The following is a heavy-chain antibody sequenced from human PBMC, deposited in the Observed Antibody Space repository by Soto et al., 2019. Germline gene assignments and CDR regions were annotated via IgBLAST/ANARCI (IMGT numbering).Heavy chain of an antibody. J-gene: IGHJ6*02. CDR1: GFTFTSSA. CDR3: AAEETDARGMDV. V-gene: IGHV1-58*01. CDR2: IVVGSGNT. Sequence: GSRVKVSCKASGFTFTSSAVPGVQQARGQRPEWVGWIVVGSGNTNYAQKFQERVTITRGISRSTAYMELSSLSSKETAVYYCAAEETDARGMDVWGQGTTVTVSS.